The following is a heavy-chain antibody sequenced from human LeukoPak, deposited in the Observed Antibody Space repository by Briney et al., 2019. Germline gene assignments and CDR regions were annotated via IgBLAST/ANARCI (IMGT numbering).Heavy chain of an antibody. CDR2: IYYSGST. D-gene: IGHD6-19*01. J-gene: IGHJ5*02. CDR1: GGSISSSSYY. V-gene: IGHV4-39*07. CDR3: VRGRYSSGWFKDKNWFDP. Sequence: SETLSLTCTVSGGSISSSSYYWGWIRQPPGKGLEWIGSIYYSGSTYYNPSLKSRATISVDTSKNQFSLKLSSVTAADTAVYYCVRGRYSSGWFKDKNWFDPWGQGIPVTVSS.